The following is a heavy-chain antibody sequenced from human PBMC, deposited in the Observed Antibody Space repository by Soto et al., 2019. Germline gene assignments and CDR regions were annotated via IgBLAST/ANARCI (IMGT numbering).Heavy chain of an antibody. D-gene: IGHD3-9*01. CDR1: GFTSSGSA. V-gene: IGHV3-73*01. Sequence: PGGSLRLSCAASGFTSSGSAMHWVRQASGKGLEWVGRIRSKANSYATAYAASVKGRFTISRDDSKNTAYLQMNSLKTEDMAVYYCTLWGYDILTGPDYWGQGTLVTVSS. CDR2: IRSKANSYAT. CDR3: TLWGYDILTGPDY. J-gene: IGHJ4*02.